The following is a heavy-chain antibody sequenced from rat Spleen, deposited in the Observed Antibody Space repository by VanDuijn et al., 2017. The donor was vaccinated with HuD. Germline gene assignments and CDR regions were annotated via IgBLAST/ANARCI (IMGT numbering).Heavy chain of an antibody. D-gene: IGHD1-9*01. Sequence: QVHLKESGPGLVQPSQTLSLICTVSGFSLISHSVHWVRQPPGKGLEWMGGIWGDGSTDYNSVFKSRLTINRDTSKSQVFLKMNSLQTEDTATYYCARDSTYPWGYFDFWGPGTMVTVSS. CDR2: IWGDGST. J-gene: IGHJ1*01. V-gene: IGHV2-1*01. CDR3: ARDSTYPWGYFDF. CDR1: GFSLISHS.